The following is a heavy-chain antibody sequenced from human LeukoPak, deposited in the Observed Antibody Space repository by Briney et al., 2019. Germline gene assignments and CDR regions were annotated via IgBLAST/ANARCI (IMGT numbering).Heavy chain of an antibody. J-gene: IGHJ4*02. CDR3: ARGYYDFWSGSHYFDY. V-gene: IGHV1-18*01. Sequence: ASVKVSCKASGYTFTSYGISWVRQAPGQGLEWMGWISAYNGNTNYAQKLQGRVTMTTDTSTGTAYMELRSLRSDDTAVYYCARGYYDFWSGSHYFDYWGQGTLVTVSS. D-gene: IGHD3-3*01. CDR2: ISAYNGNT. CDR1: GYTFTSYG.